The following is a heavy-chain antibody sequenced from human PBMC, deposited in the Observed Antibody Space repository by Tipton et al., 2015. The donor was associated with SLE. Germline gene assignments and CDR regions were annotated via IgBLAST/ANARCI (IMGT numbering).Heavy chain of an antibody. Sequence: TLSLTCTVSGGSISGFYWTWIRQPPGKGLEWIGHTYPSGSSYYNPSLKSRVTISVDTSMSQFSLKVKSVTTADTAVYYCARMRGGYNAHHWGQGILVTVSS. CDR3: ARMRGGYNAHH. CDR1: GGSISGFY. CDR2: TYPSGSS. D-gene: IGHD5-24*01. V-gene: IGHV4-59*07. J-gene: IGHJ5*02.